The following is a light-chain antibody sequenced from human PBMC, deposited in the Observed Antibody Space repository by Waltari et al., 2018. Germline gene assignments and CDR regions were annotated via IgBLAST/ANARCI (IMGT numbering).Light chain of an antibody. CDR2: AAS. CDR3: QQSYSSLRT. Sequence: DIKMTQSPSSLSAPVGANIPITCRSSRSVSPYLNWYQQKPGNAPKLLIYAASSLLSGVPSRFSGSGSGTDFTLTISSLQAEDFATYCCQQSYSSLRTFGQGTKVEV. V-gene: IGKV1-39*01. J-gene: IGKJ1*01. CDR1: RSVSPY.